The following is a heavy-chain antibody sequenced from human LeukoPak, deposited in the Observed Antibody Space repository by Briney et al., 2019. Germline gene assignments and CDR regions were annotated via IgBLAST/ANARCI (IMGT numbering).Heavy chain of an antibody. CDR3: ARAGYRIAAHWFDP. Sequence: GGSLRLSCAASGFIFGSYSLTWVRQAPGKGLEWVSSISSISAYIDYADSVKGRFTISRDNAKNSLYLQMNSLRAEDTAVYYCARAGYRIAAHWFDPWGQGSLVTVSS. CDR2: ISSISAYI. CDR1: GFIFGSYS. D-gene: IGHD6-13*01. J-gene: IGHJ5*02. V-gene: IGHV3-21*01.